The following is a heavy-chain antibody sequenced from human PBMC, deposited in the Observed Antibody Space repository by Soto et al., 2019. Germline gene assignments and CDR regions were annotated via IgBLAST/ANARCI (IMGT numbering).Heavy chain of an antibody. CDR1: GGTFSRNV. V-gene: IGHV1-69*13. D-gene: IGHD6-13*01. CDR2: IIPFFHAP. J-gene: IGHJ6*02. Sequence: SVKVSCKASGGTFSRNVISWVRQAPGQGLEWMGGIIPFFHAPNYAQMFQGRVTITADEAASIVVMEMTGLRFEDTAVYYGARPRAAAPPRVGMDVWGQGTTVTVSS. CDR3: ARPRAAAPPRVGMDV.